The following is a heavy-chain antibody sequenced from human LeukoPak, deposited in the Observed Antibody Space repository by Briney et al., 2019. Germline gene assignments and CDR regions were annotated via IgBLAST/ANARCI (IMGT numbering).Heavy chain of an antibody. CDR3: AKVTGELPNY. CDR1: GFTFSSYG. CDR2: ISYDGSNK. J-gene: IGHJ4*02. Sequence: GRSLRLSCAASGFTFSSYGMHWVRQAPGKGLEWVAVISYDGSNKYYADSVKGRFTISRDNSKNTLYLQMNSLRAEDTAVYYCAKVTGELPNYWGQGTLVTVSS. D-gene: IGHD1-26*01. V-gene: IGHV3-30*18.